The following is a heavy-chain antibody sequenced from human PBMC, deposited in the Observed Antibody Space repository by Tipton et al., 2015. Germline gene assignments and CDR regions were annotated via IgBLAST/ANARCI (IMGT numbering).Heavy chain of an antibody. V-gene: IGHV3-23*01. J-gene: IGHJ4*02. CDR2: ISGGAGTR. CDR1: GFTFDDYA. CDR3: ARRGIGAAFDH. D-gene: IGHD6-13*01. Sequence: SLRLSCAASGFTFDDYAMHWVRQVPGKGPEWVAAISGGAGTRYYAGFVRGRFTISRDNSKNTLHLQMSSLRAEDTAVYFCARRGIGAAFDHWGQGTVVTVSS.